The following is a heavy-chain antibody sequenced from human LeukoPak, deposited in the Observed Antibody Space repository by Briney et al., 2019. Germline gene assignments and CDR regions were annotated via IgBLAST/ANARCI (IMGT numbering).Heavy chain of an antibody. V-gene: IGHV3-15*01. CDR2: IKSKTDGGTT. CDR3: TTSHGSSWYASY. D-gene: IGHD6-13*01. CDR1: GFTFSNAW. Sequence: GGSLRLSCAASGFTFSNAWMSWVRQAPGKGLEWVGRIKSKTDGGTTDYAAPVKGRFTISRDDSKNTLYLQMNSLKTEDTAVYYCTTSHGSSWYASYWGQGTLVTVSS. J-gene: IGHJ4*02.